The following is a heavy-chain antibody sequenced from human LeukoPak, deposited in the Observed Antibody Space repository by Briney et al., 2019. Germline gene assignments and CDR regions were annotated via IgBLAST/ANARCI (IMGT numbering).Heavy chain of an antibody. CDR2: ISSSGSTV. Sequence: GGSLRLSCAASGFTFSSYEMNWVRQAPGKGLEWVSYISSSGSTVYYADSVKGRFTISRDNAKNSLYLQMNSLRAEDTAVYYCAREAVQLWLRKTPDAFDIWGQGTMVTVSS. CDR3: AREAVQLWLRKTPDAFDI. V-gene: IGHV3-48*03. CDR1: GFTFSSYE. J-gene: IGHJ3*02. D-gene: IGHD5-18*01.